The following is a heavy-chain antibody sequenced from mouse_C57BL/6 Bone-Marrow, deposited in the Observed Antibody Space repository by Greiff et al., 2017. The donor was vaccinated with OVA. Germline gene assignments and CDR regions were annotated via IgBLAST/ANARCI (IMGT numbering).Heavy chain of an antibody. CDR2: IDPETGGT. Sequence: VKLMESGAELVRPGASVTLSCKASGYTFTDYEMHWVKQTPVHGLEWIGAIDPETGGTAYNQKFKGKAILTADKSSSTAYMELRSLTSEDSAVYYCTRSIYYGYFDYWGQGTTLTVSS. CDR3: TRSIYYGYFDY. J-gene: IGHJ2*01. CDR1: GYTFTDYE. D-gene: IGHD2-1*01. V-gene: IGHV1-15*01.